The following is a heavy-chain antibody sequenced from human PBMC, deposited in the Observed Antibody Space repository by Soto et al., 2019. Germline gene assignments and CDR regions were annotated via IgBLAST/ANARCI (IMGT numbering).Heavy chain of an antibody. V-gene: IGHV4-4*02. CDR3: ARNGYYSLDL. D-gene: IGHD1-26*01. J-gene: IGHJ3*01. CDR2: IYHSGAT. CDR1: SASISNDNW. Sequence: QVQLQESGPGLVKPSGTLSLTCAVSSASISNDNWWSWVRQPPGKGLEWIGEIYHSGATNYNPSLTSRVTISVDTSKNQFSLKLTSVTAADTAVYFCARNGYYSLDLWGQGAMVTVSS.